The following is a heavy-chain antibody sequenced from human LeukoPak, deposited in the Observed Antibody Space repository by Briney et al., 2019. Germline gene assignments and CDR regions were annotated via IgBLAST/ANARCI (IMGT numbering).Heavy chain of an antibody. CDR3: ATVQYSSSWHWFDP. Sequence: ASVKVSCKVSGYTLTELSMHWVRQAPGKGLAWMGGFDPEDGETIYAQKFQGRVTMTEDTSTDTAYMELSSLRSEDTAVYYCATVQYSSSWHWFDPWGQGTLVTVSS. D-gene: IGHD6-13*01. CDR2: FDPEDGET. CDR1: GYTLTELS. J-gene: IGHJ5*02. V-gene: IGHV1-24*01.